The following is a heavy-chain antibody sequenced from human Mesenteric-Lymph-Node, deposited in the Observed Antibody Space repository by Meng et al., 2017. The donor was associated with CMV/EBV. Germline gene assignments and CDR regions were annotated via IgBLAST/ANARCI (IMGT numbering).Heavy chain of an antibody. D-gene: IGHD2-15*01. V-gene: IGHV4-34*01. J-gene: IGHJ4*02. CDR1: GGSFSGYY. CDR3: AREITHCSGGSCYYFDF. CDR2: INHSGST. Sequence: SETLSLTCAVYGGSFSGYYWSWIRQPPGKGLEWIGEINHSGSTNYNPSLKSRVTISVDTSKNQFSLKLSSVTAADTAVYYCAREITHCSGGSCYYFDFWGQGTLVTVSS.